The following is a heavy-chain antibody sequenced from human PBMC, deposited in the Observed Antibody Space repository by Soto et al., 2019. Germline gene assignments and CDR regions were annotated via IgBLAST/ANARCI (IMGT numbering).Heavy chain of an antibody. CDR2: INHSGST. D-gene: IGHD3-10*01. V-gene: IGHV4-31*03. CDR3: ARGLWFGESPGY. CDR1: AGSISSGGYY. J-gene: IGHJ4*02. Sequence: QVQLQESGPGLVKPSQTLSLTCSVSAGSISSGGYYWNWIRQPPGKGLEWIGEINHSGSTNYNPSLKSRVTISVDTSKNQFSLKLSSVTAADTAVYYCARGLWFGESPGYWGQGTLVTVSS.